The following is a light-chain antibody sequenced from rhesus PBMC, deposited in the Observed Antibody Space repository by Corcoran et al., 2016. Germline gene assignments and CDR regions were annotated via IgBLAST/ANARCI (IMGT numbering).Light chain of an antibody. V-gene: IGKV1-22*01. CDR1: QSISSW. CDR2: KAP. CDR3: KHCCSDPLT. Sequence: DIQMSQSPFSLSASVGDTVTITCRVSQSISSWIAWYQLKPGKAPKLLIYKAPNLQSGVPSRFSGSGSRTDFTLTISSLQSEDVATYYGKHCCSDPLTFGGGARVEL. J-gene: IGKJ4*01.